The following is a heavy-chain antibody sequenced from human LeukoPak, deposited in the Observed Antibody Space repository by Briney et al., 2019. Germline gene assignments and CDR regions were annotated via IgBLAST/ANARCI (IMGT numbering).Heavy chain of an antibody. CDR3: ASVGREYKWELLARVFDY. V-gene: IGHV3-7*01. Sequence: GGSLRPSCAASGFTFSSYAMHWVRQAPGKGLEWVANIKQDGSEKYYVDSVKGRFTISRDNAKNSLYLQMNSLRAEDTAVYYCASVGREYKWELLARVFDYWGQGTLVTDSS. CDR2: IKQDGSEK. CDR1: GFTFSSYA. J-gene: IGHJ4*02. D-gene: IGHD1-26*01.